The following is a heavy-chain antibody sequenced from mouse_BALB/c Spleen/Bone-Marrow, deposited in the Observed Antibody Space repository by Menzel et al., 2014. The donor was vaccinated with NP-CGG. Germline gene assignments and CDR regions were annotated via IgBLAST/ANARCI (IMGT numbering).Heavy chain of an antibody. CDR3: ARHGITRLLDY. D-gene: IGHD2-4*01. CDR2: ISSGGSYT. CDR1: GFTFXSYA. J-gene: IGHJ2*01. V-gene: IGHV5-9-1*01. Sequence: EVMLVESGGGLVKPGGSLKLSCAASGFTFXSYAMSWVRQTPEKRLEWVATISSGGSYTYYPDSVKGRLTISRDNAKNTLYLQMSSLRSEDTAMYYCARHGITRLLDYWGQGTTLTVSS.